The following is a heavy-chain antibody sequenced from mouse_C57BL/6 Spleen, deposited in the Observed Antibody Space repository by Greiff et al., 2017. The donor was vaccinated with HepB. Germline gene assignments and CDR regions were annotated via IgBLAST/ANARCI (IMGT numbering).Heavy chain of an antibody. Sequence: QVQLQQSGAELVKPGASVKISCKASGYAFSSYWMNWVKQRPGKGLEWIGQIYPGDGDTNYNGKFKGKATLTADKSSSTAYMQLSSLTSEDSAVYFCARSVAQAYYFDYWGQGTTLTVSS. CDR2: IYPGDGDT. V-gene: IGHV1-80*01. D-gene: IGHD3-2*02. J-gene: IGHJ2*01. CDR1: GYAFSSYW. CDR3: ARSVAQAYYFDY.